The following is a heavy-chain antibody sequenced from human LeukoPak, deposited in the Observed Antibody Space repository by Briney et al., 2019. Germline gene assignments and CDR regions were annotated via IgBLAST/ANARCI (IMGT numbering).Heavy chain of an antibody. Sequence: GASVKVSCKASGYTFTGYYMHWVRQAPGQGLEWMGWINPNSGGTNYAQKFQGRVTVTRDTSISTAYMELSRLRSDDTAVYYCARAEFLYYDSSGCPPYFDYWGQGTLVTVSS. CDR2: INPNSGGT. CDR1: GYTFTGYY. CDR3: ARAEFLYYDSSGCPPYFDY. V-gene: IGHV1-2*02. J-gene: IGHJ4*02. D-gene: IGHD3-22*01.